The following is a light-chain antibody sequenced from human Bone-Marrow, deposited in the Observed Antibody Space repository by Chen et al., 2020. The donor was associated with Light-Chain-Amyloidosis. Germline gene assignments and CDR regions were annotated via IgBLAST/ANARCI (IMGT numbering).Light chain of an antibody. V-gene: IGLV2-14*01. J-gene: IGLJ1*01. CDR3: SSYTITNTLV. Sequence: QSALTQPASVSGSPGQSITISCTGTSSDVGGDNHVPWYQQHPAKAPELMIYEVTNRPSWVPARFSGSKSANTASLTISGLQTADEADYFCSSYTITNTLVFGSGTRVTVL. CDR1: SSDVGGDNH. CDR2: EVT.